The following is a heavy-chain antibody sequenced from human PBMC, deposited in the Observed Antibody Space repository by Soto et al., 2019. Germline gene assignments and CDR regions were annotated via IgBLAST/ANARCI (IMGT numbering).Heavy chain of an antibody. CDR1: GFSLSTSGVG. CDR3: AHSTYCSSTSCYGTERWFDP. CDR2: IYWDDDK. J-gene: IGHJ5*02. Sequence: QITLKESGPTLVKPTQPLTLTCTFSGFSLSTSGVGVGWIRQPPGKALEWLALIYWDDDKRYSPSLKSRLTITKDTSKNQVVLTMTNMDPVDTATYYCAHSTYCSSTSCYGTERWFDPWGQGTLVTVSS. V-gene: IGHV2-5*02. D-gene: IGHD2-2*01.